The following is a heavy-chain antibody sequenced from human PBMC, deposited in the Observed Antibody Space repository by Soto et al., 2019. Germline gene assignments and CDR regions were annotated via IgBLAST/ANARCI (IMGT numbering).Heavy chain of an antibody. Sequence: EVQLLESGGGLVQPGGSLRLSCAASEFTFSNYVMSWVRQAPGKGLEWVSAISGSGGVSTYYADSVKGRFTISRDNSKNTLFLQMSSLRAEDTAVYYCSKLVGATVVSDYWGQGNLVIVSS. CDR1: EFTFSNYV. V-gene: IGHV3-23*01. J-gene: IGHJ4*02. CDR3: SKLVGATVVSDY. D-gene: IGHD1-26*01. CDR2: ISGSGGVST.